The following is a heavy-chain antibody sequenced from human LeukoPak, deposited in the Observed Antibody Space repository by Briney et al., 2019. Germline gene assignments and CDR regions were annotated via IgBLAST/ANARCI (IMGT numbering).Heavy chain of an antibody. CDR2: IYTSGST. CDR1: GGSIISYY. CDR3: ARDVGGYNYGYSLDY. J-gene: IGHJ4*02. Sequence: SETLSLTCTVSGGSIISYYWHWIRQPAGKGLEWIGRIYTSGSTSYNSSLKSRVPMSVDTSKNQFSLKLSSVTAADTAVSYCARDVGGYNYGYSLDYWGQGTLVSVSS. D-gene: IGHD5-18*01. V-gene: IGHV4-4*07.